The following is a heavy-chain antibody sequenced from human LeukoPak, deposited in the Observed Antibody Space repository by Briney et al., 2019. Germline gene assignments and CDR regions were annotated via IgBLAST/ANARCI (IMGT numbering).Heavy chain of an antibody. CDR1: GYTFSSFS. V-gene: IGHV3-21*01. CDR3: VRLRRNSDTSGYYYYYDF. D-gene: IGHD3-22*01. J-gene: IGHJ4*02. CDR2: ISVRSNYI. Sequence: GGSLRLSCVASGYTFSSFSINWVRQAPGKGLEWVSSISVRSNYIYYADSVRGRFSISRDDARDSLFLQMDSLRAEDTAVYYCVRLRRNSDTSGYYYYYDFWGQGTLVTVSS.